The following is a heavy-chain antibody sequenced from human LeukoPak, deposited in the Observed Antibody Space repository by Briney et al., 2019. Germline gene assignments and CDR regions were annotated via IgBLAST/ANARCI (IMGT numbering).Heavy chain of an antibody. Sequence: SETLSLTCAVYGGSFSGYYWSWIRQPPGKGLEWIGEINHSGSTNYNPSLKSRVTISVDTSRNQFSLKLSSVTAADTAVYYCARGRRRITIFGVVITPRGWFDPWGQGTLVTVSS. CDR3: ARGRRRITIFGVVITPRGWFDP. CDR2: INHSGST. D-gene: IGHD3-3*01. J-gene: IGHJ5*02. V-gene: IGHV4-34*01. CDR1: GGSFSGYY.